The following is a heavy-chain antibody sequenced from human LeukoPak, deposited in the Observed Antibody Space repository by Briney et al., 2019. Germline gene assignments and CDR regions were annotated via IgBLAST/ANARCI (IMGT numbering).Heavy chain of an antibody. CDR2: INYSGST. CDR3: ARGVVGSGGFWFDP. Sequence: SETLSLTCAVYGGSFSGYYWTWIRQPPGKGLEWIGEINYSGSTNYNPSLKSRVTISVDTSKNRFSLKLSSVTAADTAVYYCARGVVGSGGFWFDPWGQGTLVTVSS. CDR1: GGSFSGYY. V-gene: IGHV4-34*01. J-gene: IGHJ5*02. D-gene: IGHD3-16*01.